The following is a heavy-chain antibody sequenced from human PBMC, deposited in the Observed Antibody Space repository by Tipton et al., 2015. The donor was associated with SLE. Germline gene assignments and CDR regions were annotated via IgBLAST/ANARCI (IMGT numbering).Heavy chain of an antibody. J-gene: IGHJ6*02. Sequence: TLSLTCTVSGGSISSSSYYWGWIRQPPGKGLEWIGSIYYSGSTYYNPSLKGRVTISVDTSKNQFSLKLSSVTAADTAVYYCARDQWELLGYYYYGMDVWGQGTTVTVSS. CDR1: GGSISSSSYY. CDR2: IYYSGST. V-gene: IGHV4-39*07. D-gene: IGHD1-26*01. CDR3: ARDQWELLGYYYYGMDV.